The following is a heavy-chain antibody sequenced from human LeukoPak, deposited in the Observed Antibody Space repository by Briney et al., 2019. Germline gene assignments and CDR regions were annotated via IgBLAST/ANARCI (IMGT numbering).Heavy chain of an antibody. CDR1: GGSISSYC. V-gene: IGHV4-59*08. CDR3: ARSVSWGLLVRDDAFDI. D-gene: IGHD2-21*01. CDR2: VYDSGST. Sequence: SETLSLTCTVSGGSISSYCWSWIRQPPGKGLEWIGYVYDSGSTNYNPSLKSRVTTSVDTSKKQFSLKLRSVTAADTAVYYCARSVSWGLLVRDDAFDIWGQGTMVTVSS. J-gene: IGHJ3*02.